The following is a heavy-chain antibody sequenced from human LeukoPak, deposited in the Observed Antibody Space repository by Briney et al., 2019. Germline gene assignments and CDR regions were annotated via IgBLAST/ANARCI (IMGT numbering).Heavy chain of an antibody. CDR2: INSDGSST. Sequence: PGGSLRLSCTASGFTFSSYWMHWVRQAPGKGLVRVSRINSDGSSTSYADSVKGRFTISRDNAKNTLYLQMNSLRAEDTAVYYCARRYSGSYYVFDYWGQGTLVTVSS. CDR1: GFTFSSYW. CDR3: ARRYSGSYYVFDY. J-gene: IGHJ4*02. V-gene: IGHV3-74*01. D-gene: IGHD1-26*01.